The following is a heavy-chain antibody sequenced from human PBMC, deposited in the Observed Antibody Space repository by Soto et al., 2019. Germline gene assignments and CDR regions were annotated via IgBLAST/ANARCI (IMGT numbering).Heavy chain of an antibody. Sequence: PSETLSLTCTVSGGSISSGDYYWSWIRQPPGKGLEWIGYIYYSGSTYYKPSLKSRVTISVDTSKNQFSLKLSSVTAADTAVYYCARDDLVDYGGNRYWGQGTLVTVSS. CDR2: IYYSGST. D-gene: IGHD4-17*01. CDR1: GGSISSGDYY. CDR3: ARDDLVDYGGNRY. V-gene: IGHV4-30-4*01. J-gene: IGHJ4*02.